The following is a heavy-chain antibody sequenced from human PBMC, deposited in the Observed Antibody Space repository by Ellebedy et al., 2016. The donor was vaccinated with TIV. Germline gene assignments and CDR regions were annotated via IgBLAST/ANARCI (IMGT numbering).Heavy chain of an antibody. CDR3: SSHVDTSMTH. CDR2: IYTGGQT. Sequence: GGSLRLSXAASGFTVNNNYMSWVRRAPGKGLEWVSVIYTGGQTYYADSVKGRFTISRDNSKNTLYLQMNSLRAEDTAMYYCSSHVDTSMTHWGQGTLVTVSS. V-gene: IGHV3-53*01. D-gene: IGHD5-18*01. J-gene: IGHJ4*02. CDR1: GFTVNNNY.